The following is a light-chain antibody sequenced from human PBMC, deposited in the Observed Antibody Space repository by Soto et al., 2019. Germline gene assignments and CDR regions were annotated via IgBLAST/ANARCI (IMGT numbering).Light chain of an antibody. CDR3: QQYNNWPRT. CDR2: GAF. CDR1: QSVSTN. Sequence: EIGMTQSPATLSVSPGDRATLSCRASQSVSTNLAWYQQKPGQAPRLLIYGAFTRATGIPARFSGGGSGTEFTLTISSLQSEDFAVYYCQQYNNWPRTFGQGTKVDIK. V-gene: IGKV3-15*01. J-gene: IGKJ1*01.